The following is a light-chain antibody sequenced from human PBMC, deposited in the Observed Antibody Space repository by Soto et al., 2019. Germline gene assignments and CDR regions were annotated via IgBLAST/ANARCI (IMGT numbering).Light chain of an antibody. CDR1: HSVSSD. Sequence: ETVMTQSPATLSVSPGERVTLSCRASHSVSSDLAWYQQKPGQAPRLLIYGASTRATDIPARFSGSGSGTEFTLTISSLQSEDFAVYYCQQYKNWPPLTFGQGTRLEIK. CDR3: QQYKNWPPLT. CDR2: GAS. V-gene: IGKV3-15*01. J-gene: IGKJ5*01.